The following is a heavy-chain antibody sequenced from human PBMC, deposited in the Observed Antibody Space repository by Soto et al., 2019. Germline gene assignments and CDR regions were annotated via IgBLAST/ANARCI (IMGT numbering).Heavy chain of an antibody. CDR3: ARGGSSSDNGMDV. Sequence: EVQLVESGGGLVQPGGSLRLSCAASGFSFSTYSMNWVRQAPGKGLEWVSYISSRSYTIYYIDSVKGRFTISRDNAKSSLYLHMNSLRYEDTAVYYCARGGSSSDNGMDVWGQGTTVTVSS. J-gene: IGHJ6*02. D-gene: IGHD6-6*01. CDR2: ISSRSYTI. V-gene: IGHV3-48*02. CDR1: GFSFSTYS.